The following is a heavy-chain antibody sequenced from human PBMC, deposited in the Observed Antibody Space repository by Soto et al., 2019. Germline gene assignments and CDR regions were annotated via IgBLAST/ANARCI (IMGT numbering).Heavy chain of an antibody. D-gene: IGHD1-1*01. J-gene: IGHJ4*02. V-gene: IGHV1-8*01. CDR1: GYSFTSHD. CDR3: ARVGGNWNDDYFDY. Sequence: GASVKVSCKTSGYSFTSHDINWVRQASGQGPEWMGWMNPDSGDTGYAQNFQGRVTMTRNTFTRTAYMELSSLTSEDTAVYYCARVGGNWNDDYFDYWGQGTLVTVSS. CDR2: MNPDSGDT.